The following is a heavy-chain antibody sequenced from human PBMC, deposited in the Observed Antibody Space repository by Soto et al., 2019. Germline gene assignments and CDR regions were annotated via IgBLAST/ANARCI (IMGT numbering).Heavy chain of an antibody. CDR3: ARGVWSGYWGTVGYYMGV. V-gene: IGHV4-31*03. CDR1: GGSISSGGYY. J-gene: IGHJ6*03. D-gene: IGHD3-3*01. Sequence: SETLSLTCTVSGGSISSGGYYWSWIRQHPGKGLEWIGYIYYSGSTYYNPSLKSRVTISVDTSKNQFSLKLSSVTAADTAVYYCARGVWSGYWGTVGYYMGVWGKGTTVTVSS. CDR2: IYYSGST.